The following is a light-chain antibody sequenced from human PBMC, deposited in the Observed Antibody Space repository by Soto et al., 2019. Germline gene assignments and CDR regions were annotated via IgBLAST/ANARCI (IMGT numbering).Light chain of an antibody. CDR1: QSISSY. CDR2: AAS. V-gene: IGKV1-39*01. Sequence: DIQMTQSPSSLSASVGDRVTITCRASQSISSYLNWYQQKPGKAPELLIYAASSLQSGVPSRLSGNGSGTDFALTISRLQPEDFASYDCQQSYSTLTFGPGTKVAIK. J-gene: IGKJ3*01. CDR3: QQSYSTLT.